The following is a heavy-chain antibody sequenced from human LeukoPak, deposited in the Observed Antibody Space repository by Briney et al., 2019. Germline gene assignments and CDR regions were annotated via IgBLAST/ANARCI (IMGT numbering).Heavy chain of an antibody. Sequence: GGSLRLSCAVSGFTFEDYAMHWVRQAPGKGVEWVSLISRDGSSTYYADSVKGRFTISRDNSENSLYLQMNSLRTGDTALYYCAKDWSSGWTHFDYWGQGTLVTVSS. CDR3: AKDWSSGWTHFDY. CDR1: GFTFEDYA. D-gene: IGHD6-19*01. CDR2: ISRDGSST. J-gene: IGHJ4*02. V-gene: IGHV3-43*02.